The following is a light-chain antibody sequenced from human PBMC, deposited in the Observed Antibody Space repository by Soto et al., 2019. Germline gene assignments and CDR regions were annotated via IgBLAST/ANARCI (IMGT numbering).Light chain of an antibody. CDR3: SSYAGSSWV. CDR2: DVS. V-gene: IGLV2-8*01. J-gene: IGLJ3*02. CDR1: SSDVGAYNY. Sequence: QSVLTQPPSASGSPGQSVTISCTGTSSDVGAYNYVSWYQQHPGKAPKLMIYDVSKRPSGVPDRFSGSKSGNTASLTVSGLQGDDEADYYCSSYAGSSWVFGGGTQLTVL.